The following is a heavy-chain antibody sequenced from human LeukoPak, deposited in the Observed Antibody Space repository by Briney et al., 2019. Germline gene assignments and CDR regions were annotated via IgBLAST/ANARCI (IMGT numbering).Heavy chain of an antibody. D-gene: IGHD6-19*01. J-gene: IGHJ4*02. CDR1: GFTFSSYA. V-gene: IGHV3-23*01. Sequence: GGSLRLSCAASGFTFSSYAMSWGRQAPGEGVEWVSASSCSGGSTYYADSVKGRFTISRDNSKNTLYLQMNSLRAEDTAVYYCAKSAIIAVAGTRYFDYWGQGTLVTVSS. CDR2: SSCSGGST. CDR3: AKSAIIAVAGTRYFDY.